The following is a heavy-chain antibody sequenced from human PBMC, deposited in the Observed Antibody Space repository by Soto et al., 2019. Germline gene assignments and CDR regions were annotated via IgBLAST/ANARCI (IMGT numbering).Heavy chain of an antibody. J-gene: IGHJ4*02. D-gene: IGHD6-13*01. CDR3: ARYRVAADRSDLEY. CDR2: IRGRAYGRTT. Sequence: PGGSLRLSCTGSGFTFGGYAMGWVRQAPGKGLEWVGSIRGRAYGRTTEYAASVRGRFTISRDDSNNNAHLQMNSLRTEDTAVYYCARYRVAADRSDLEYWGQGTQVTVSS. V-gene: IGHV3-49*04. CDR1: GFTFGGYA.